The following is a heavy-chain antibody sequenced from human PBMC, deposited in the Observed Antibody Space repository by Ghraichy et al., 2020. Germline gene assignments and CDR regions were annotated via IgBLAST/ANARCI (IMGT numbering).Heavy chain of an antibody. D-gene: IGHD3-9*01. Sequence: SETLSLTCAVYGGSFSGYYWSWIRQPPGKGLEWIGEINHSGSTNYNPSLKSRVTISVDTSKNQFSLKLSSVTAADTAVYYCARGGFHYDILTGYLKYWGQGTLVTVSS. CDR1: GGSFSGYY. J-gene: IGHJ4*02. CDR2: INHSGST. V-gene: IGHV4-34*01. CDR3: ARGGFHYDILTGYLKY.